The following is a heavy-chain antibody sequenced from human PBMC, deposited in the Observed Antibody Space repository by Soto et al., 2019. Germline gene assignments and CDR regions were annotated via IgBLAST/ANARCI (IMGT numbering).Heavy chain of an antibody. CDR3: ARDKITGLFDY. J-gene: IGHJ4*02. Sequence: SETLSLTCAVYGGSFSGYYWTWIRQPPGTGLEWIGEINHSGSTNYNPSLKSRVTISVDTSKNQFSLKLTFLTAADTAVYYCARDKITGLFDYWGQGTLVTVSS. CDR1: GGSFSGYY. D-gene: IGHD2-8*02. CDR2: INHSGST. V-gene: IGHV4-34*01.